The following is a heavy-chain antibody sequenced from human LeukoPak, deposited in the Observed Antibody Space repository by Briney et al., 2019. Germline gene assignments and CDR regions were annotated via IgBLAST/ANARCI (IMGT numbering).Heavy chain of an antibody. J-gene: IGHJ4*02. CDR3: AKPARTDYADY. D-gene: IGHD1-14*01. CDR2: INGSGDKT. CDR1: GASIFSSNS. Sequence: TSETLSLTCTVSGASIFSSNSYWGWLRQAPGKGLEWVSSINGSGDKTYYADSVKGRFTISRDNSKNTLYLQMNSLRAEDTAVYYCAKPARTDYADYWGQGTLVTVSS. V-gene: IGHV3-23*01.